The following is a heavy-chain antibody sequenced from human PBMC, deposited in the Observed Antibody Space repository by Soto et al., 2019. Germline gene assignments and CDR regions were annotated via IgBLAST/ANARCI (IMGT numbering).Heavy chain of an antibody. CDR3: ARDPREALGAFDI. Sequence: PSETLSLTCTVYGGSFSGYYWSWIRQPPGKGLEWIGEINHSGSTNYNPSLKNRVTISVDTSKNQFSLKLSSVTAADTAVYYCARDPREALGAFDIWGQGTMVTVSS. CDR1: GGSFSGYY. CDR2: INHSGST. J-gene: IGHJ3*02. V-gene: IGHV4-34*01. D-gene: IGHD3-16*01.